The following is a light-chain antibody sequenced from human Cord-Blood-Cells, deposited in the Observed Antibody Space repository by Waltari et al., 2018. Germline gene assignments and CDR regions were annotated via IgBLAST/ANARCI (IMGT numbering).Light chain of an antibody. J-gene: IGLJ3*02. CDR1: SSDVGGYNC. V-gene: IGLV2-14*01. CDR3: SSYTSSSTLV. CDR2: DVS. Sequence: QSALTQPASVSGSPGQSITISCTGTSSDVGGYNCFSWYQQHPGKAPKLMIYDVSNRPSGVSNRFSGSKSGNTASLTISGLQAEDEADYYCSSYTSSSTLVFGGGTKLTVL.